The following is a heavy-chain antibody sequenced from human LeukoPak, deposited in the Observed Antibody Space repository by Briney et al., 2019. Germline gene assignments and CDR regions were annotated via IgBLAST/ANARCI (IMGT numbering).Heavy chain of an antibody. J-gene: IGHJ5*02. V-gene: IGHV1-24*01. CDR1: GYTPTELS. Sequence: GASVTVSCKVAGYTPTELSMHWVRQAPGKGRGWMGGFDPEDGETIYAQKFQGRVTMTEDTSTDTAYMEPSSLRSEDTAVYYCVTVVVGALNWFDPWGQGTLVTVSS. D-gene: IGHD1-26*01. CDR3: VTVVVGALNWFDP. CDR2: FDPEDGET.